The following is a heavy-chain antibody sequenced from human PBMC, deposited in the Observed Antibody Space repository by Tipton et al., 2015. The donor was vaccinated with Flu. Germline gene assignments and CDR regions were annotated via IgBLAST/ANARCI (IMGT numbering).Heavy chain of an antibody. V-gene: IGHV4-34*01. CDR2: INHSGST. Sequence: TLSLTCTVYGGSFSGYHWSWIRQPPGKGLEWIGEINHSGSTNYNPPLKSRVTISVDTSKNQFSLKLSSATAADTAVYYCARGPLLDLWGRGTLVTVSS. D-gene: IGHD5/OR15-5a*01. J-gene: IGHJ2*01. CDR3: ARGPLLDL. CDR1: GGSFSGYH.